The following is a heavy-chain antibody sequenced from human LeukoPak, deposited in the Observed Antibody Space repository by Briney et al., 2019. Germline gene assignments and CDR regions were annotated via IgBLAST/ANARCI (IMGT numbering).Heavy chain of an antibody. V-gene: IGHV3-48*04. CDR2: ISNSGSTI. Sequence: GGSLRLSCAASGFTFSTYSMNWVRQAPGKGLEWVSYISNSGSTIYYADSVKGRFTISRDNAKNSLYLQMNSLRAEDTAVYYCARDRGYNYGFPSDYWGQGTLVTVSS. D-gene: IGHD5-18*01. CDR1: GFTFSTYS. J-gene: IGHJ4*02. CDR3: ARDRGYNYGFPSDY.